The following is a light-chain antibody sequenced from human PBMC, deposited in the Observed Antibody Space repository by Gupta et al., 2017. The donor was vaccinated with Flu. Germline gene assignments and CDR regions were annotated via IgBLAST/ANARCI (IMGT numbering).Light chain of an antibody. CDR3: SSYRKSDTVVV. CDR2: EVN. J-gene: IGLJ2*01. CDR1: SSDVGGYDY. Sequence: QSALTQPASVSGSPGQSIAISCTGPSSDVGGYDYVSWYQQHPGKAPELVIFEVNRRPSGISDRFSGSKSGNTASLTISGLRAEDEAFYYCSSYRKSDTVVVFGGGTKLTVL. V-gene: IGLV2-14*01.